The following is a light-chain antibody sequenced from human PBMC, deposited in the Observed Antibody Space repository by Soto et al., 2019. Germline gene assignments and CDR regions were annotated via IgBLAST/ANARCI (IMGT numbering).Light chain of an antibody. J-gene: IGLJ2*01. V-gene: IGLV2-14*01. CDR3: SSYTSSSTLVV. Sequence: QSALTQPASVSGSPGQSITISCTGTSSDVGGYNYVSWYQQHPGKAPKLMIYEVSNRPSGVSNRLSGSKSGNTASLTISGLQAEDEADYYCSSYTSSSTLVVFGGGTQLTVL. CDR1: SSDVGGYNY. CDR2: EVS.